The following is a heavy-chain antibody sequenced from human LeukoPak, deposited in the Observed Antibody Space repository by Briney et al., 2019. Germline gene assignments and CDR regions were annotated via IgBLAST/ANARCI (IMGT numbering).Heavy chain of an antibody. CDR1: GYTFTGYY. J-gene: IGHJ6*03. Sequence: ASVKVSCKASGYTFTGYYMHWVRQAPGQGLEWMGGIIPIFGTANYAQKFQGRVTITTDESTSTAYMELSSLRSEDTAVYYCARDPGGATYYYYYMDVWGKGTTVTVSS. V-gene: IGHV1-69*05. CDR3: ARDPGGATYYYYYMDV. CDR2: IIPIFGTA. D-gene: IGHD4/OR15-4a*01.